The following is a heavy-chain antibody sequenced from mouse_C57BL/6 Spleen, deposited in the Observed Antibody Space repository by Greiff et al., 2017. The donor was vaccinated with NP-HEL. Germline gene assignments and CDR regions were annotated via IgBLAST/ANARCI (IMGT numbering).Heavy chain of an antibody. V-gene: IGHV14-1*01. CDR1: GFNIKDYY. CDR2: IDPEDGDT. J-gene: IGHJ3*01. D-gene: IGHD1-1*01. Sequence: EVQLKQSGAELVRPGASVKLSCTASGFNIKDYYMHWVKQRPEQGLEWIGRIDPEDGDTEYAPKFQGKATMTADTSSNTAYLQLSSLTSEDTAVYYCTTITTVAATPFAYWGQGTLVTVSA. CDR3: TTITTVAATPFAY.